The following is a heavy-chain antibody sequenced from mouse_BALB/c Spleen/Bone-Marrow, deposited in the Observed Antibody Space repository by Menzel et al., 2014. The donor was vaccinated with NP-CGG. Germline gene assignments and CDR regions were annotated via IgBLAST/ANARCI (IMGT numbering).Heavy chain of an antibody. CDR2: ISSGGSYT. V-gene: IGHV5-6*02. D-gene: IGHD2-3*01. CDR1: GFTFSSYG. Sequence: DVKLVESGGDLVKPGGSLKLSCAASGFTFSSYGMSWVRQTPGKRLEWVATISSGGSYTYYPDSVKGRFTISRDNAKNTLYLQMSSLKSEDTAMYYCARDGLDYWGQGTTLTVSS. CDR3: ARDGLDY. J-gene: IGHJ2*01.